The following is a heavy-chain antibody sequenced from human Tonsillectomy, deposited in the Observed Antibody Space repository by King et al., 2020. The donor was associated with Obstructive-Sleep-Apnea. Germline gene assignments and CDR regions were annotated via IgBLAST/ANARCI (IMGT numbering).Heavy chain of an antibody. CDR1: GGSISSGGYY. J-gene: IGHJ3*02. V-gene: IGHV4-31*03. D-gene: IGHD3-22*01. CDR2: IYYSGST. CDR3: ARERDYYDSSGYAFDI. Sequence: VQLQESGPGLVKPSQTLSLTCTVSGGSISSGGYYWSWIRQHPGKGLEWIGYIYYSGSTYYNPSLKSRVTISVDTSKNQFSLKPSSVTAADTAVYYCARERDYYDSSGYAFDIWGQGTMVTVSS.